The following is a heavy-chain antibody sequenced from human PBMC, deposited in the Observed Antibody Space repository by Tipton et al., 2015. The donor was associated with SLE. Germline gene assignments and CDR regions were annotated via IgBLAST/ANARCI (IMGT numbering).Heavy chain of an antibody. Sequence: TLSLTCSVSGVSINRGRYLWTLIRQPAGKGREWGGHIFSPGITDNNPPLKSRVSISADTSKNQFSLNLDSMTAADTAVYCCARGPFQRWPPGAYWGQGTLVTVSS. CDR1: GVSINRGRYL. CDR2: IFSPGIT. D-gene: IGHD6-19*01. J-gene: IGHJ4*02. CDR3: ARGPFQRWPPGAY. V-gene: IGHV4-61*09.